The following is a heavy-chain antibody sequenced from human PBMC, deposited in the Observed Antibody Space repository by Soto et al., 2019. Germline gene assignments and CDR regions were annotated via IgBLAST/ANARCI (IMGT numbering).Heavy chain of an antibody. V-gene: IGHV3-23*01. J-gene: IGHJ4*02. CDR1: GFSFGSYA. D-gene: IGHD3-3*01. CDR2: ISGSDGKT. Sequence: GGSLRLSCAASGFSFGSYALSWVRQAPGKGLEWVSTISGSDGKTFYADSVKGRFSISRDTSQSTLYLQMNSLRADDTAMYYCARWSYLDYWGQGTRVTVST. CDR3: ARWSYLDY.